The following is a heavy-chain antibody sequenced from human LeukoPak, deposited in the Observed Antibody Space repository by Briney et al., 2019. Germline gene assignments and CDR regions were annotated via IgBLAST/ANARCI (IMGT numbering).Heavy chain of an antibody. Sequence: PSETLSLTCTVSGGSISSYYWSWIRQPPGKGLEWIGYIYYSGSTYYNPSLKSRVTISVDTSKNQFSLKLSSVTAADTAVYYCARVLDSSGYYYHYFDYWGQGTLVTVSS. V-gene: IGHV4-59*12. CDR3: ARVLDSSGYYYHYFDY. CDR2: IYYSGST. J-gene: IGHJ4*02. D-gene: IGHD3-22*01. CDR1: GGSISSYY.